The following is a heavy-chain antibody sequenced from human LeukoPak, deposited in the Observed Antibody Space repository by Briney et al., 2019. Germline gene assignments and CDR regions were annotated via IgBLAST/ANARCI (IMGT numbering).Heavy chain of an antibody. D-gene: IGHD4-17*01. CDR1: GGSISSYY. J-gene: IGHJ5*02. Sequence: PSETLSLTCTVSGGSISSYYWSWIRQPPGKGLEWIGYISYSGSTNYKSSLKSRVTISLDTSKNQFSLKLSSVTAADTAVYYCARGTVTTGWFDPWGQGTLVTVSS. V-gene: IGHV4-59*08. CDR3: ARGTVTTGWFDP. CDR2: ISYSGST.